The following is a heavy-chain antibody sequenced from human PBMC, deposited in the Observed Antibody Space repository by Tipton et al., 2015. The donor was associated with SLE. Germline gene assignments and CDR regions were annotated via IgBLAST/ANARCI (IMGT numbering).Heavy chain of an antibody. Sequence: SLRLSCAASGFTFSSYGMHWVRQAPGKGLEWVAVIWYDGSNKYYADSVKGRFTISRDNSKNTLYLQMNSLRAEDTAVYYCARSGSYPFYYYYMDVWGKGTTVTVSS. CDR2: IWYDGSNK. D-gene: IGHD1-26*01. J-gene: IGHJ6*03. CDR1: GFTFSSYG. CDR3: ARSGSYPFYYYYMDV. V-gene: IGHV3-33*01.